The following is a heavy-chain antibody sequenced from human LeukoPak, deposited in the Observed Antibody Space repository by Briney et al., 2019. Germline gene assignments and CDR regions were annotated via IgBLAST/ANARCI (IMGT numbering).Heavy chain of an antibody. V-gene: IGHV1-24*01. J-gene: IGHJ5*02. CDR3: ATCYYYDSSGYYYWFDP. CDR1: GYTLTELS. CDR2: FDPEDGET. D-gene: IGHD3-22*01. Sequence: GASVKVSCKVSGYTLTELSMHWVRQAPGKGLEWMGGFDPEDGETIYAQRFQGRVTMTEDTSTDTAYMELSSLRSEDTAVYYCATCYYYDSSGYYYWFDPWGQGTLVTVSS.